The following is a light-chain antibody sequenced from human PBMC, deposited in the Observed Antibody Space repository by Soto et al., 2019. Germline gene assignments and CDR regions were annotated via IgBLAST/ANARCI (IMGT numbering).Light chain of an antibody. J-gene: IGKJ2*01. V-gene: IGKV1-5*03. CDR1: QSISSW. Sequence: DIQMTQSPSTLSASVGDRVTISCRASQSISSWLAWYQQKPGKAPKLLIYKASSLESGVPSRFSGSGSGTEFTLTISSLQPDDFATYYCQQYNSYPGTFGQGTKLEIK. CDR2: KAS. CDR3: QQYNSYPGT.